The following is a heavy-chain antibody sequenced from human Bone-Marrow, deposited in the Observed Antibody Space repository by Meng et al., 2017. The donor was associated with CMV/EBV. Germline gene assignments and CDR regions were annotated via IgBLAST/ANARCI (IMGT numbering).Heavy chain of an antibody. CDR1: GYTFTSYD. J-gene: IGHJ5*02. V-gene: IGHV1-8*03. CDR2: MNPNSGNT. Sequence: ASVKVSCKASGYTFTSYDINWVRQATGQGLEWMGWMNPNSGNTGYAQKFQGRVTITRNTSISTAYMELSSLRSEDTAVYYCARRGVFCSSTSCYTSGNWFDPWSQGTLVTVS. CDR3: ARRGVFCSSTSCYTSGNWFDP. D-gene: IGHD2-2*02.